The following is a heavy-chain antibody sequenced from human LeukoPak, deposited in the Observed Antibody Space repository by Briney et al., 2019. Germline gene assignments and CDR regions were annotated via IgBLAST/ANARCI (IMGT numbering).Heavy chain of an antibody. CDR1: GFTFSSYA. CDR2: IYSGGST. CDR3: ARHDWFDP. V-gene: IGHV3-66*04. J-gene: IGHJ5*02. Sequence: PGGSLRLSCAASGFTFSSYAMSWVRQAPGKGLEWVSVIYSGGSTYYADSVKGRFTISRDNSKNTLYLQMNSLRAEDTAVYYCARHDWFDPWGQGTLVTVSS.